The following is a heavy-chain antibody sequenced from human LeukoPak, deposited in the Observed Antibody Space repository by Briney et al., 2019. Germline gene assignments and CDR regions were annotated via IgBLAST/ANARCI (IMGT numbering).Heavy chain of an antibody. CDR1: GYTISGYY. V-gene: IGHV1-2*02. D-gene: IGHD6-19*01. Sequence: ASVKVSCKASGYTISGYYIHWVRQAHGPGLEWMGGNSNSGGTKYAQKFQGRVTMTRDTSISTAYMELTSLKSDDTAVYYCARDLAGDGLSYFDYWGQGTLVTVSS. CDR2: NSNSGGT. CDR3: ARDLAGDGLSYFDY. J-gene: IGHJ4*02.